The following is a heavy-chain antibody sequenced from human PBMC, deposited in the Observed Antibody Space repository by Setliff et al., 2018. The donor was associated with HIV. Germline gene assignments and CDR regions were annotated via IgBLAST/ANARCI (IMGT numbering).Heavy chain of an antibody. CDR1: GFTFSRYW. V-gene: IGHV3-7*03. CDR3: GDVRATLGV. CDR2: IKQDGSEK. D-gene: IGHD5-12*01. Sequence: GSLRLSCAASGFTFSRYWMSWIRQAPGKGLEWVANIKQDGSEKNYVDSVKGRFSISRDNTKNSLYLQMNSLRAEDTAVYYCGDVRATLGVWGKGTTVTVSS. J-gene: IGHJ6*04.